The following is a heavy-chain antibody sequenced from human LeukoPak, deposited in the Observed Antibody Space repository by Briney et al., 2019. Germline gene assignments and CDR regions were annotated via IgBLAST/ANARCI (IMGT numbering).Heavy chain of an antibody. CDR1: GFTFSSYA. J-gene: IGHJ6*02. D-gene: IGHD2-2*01. V-gene: IGHV3-23*01. CDR2: INGSGGST. CDR3: AKERGYCSSTSCDYGMDV. Sequence: PGASLRLSCAASGFTFSSYAMSWVRQAPGKGLEWVSAINGSGGSTYYTDSVKGRVTISRDNSKNSLYLQMNRLSAEDTAVYYWAKERGYCSSTSCDYGMDVWGQGTTVTVSS.